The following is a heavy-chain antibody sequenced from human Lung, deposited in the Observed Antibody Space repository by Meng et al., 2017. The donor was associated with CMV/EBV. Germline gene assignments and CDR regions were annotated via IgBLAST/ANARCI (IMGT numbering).Heavy chain of an antibody. D-gene: IGHD4-17*01. CDR1: GGSISSGGFY. CDR2: SYYSGST. Sequence: QVHTQRSGPGLGKPSQALSLTWTVAGGSISSGGFYWSWIRQHPGKGLEWIGYSYYSGSTYYNPSLRSRVAISIDTSKNQFSLKLTSVTAADTAVYFCARTNYGDYNWFDPWGQGTLVTVSS. V-gene: IGHV4-31*02. J-gene: IGHJ5*02. CDR3: ARTNYGDYNWFDP.